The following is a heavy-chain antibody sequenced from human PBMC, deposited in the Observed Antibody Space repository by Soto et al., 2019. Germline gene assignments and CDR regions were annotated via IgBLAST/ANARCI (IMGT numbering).Heavy chain of an antibody. V-gene: IGHV4-39*01. CDR3: ERRGWLQQTPRWCDAFDI. D-gene: IGHD2-21*01. CDR2: IYYSGST. CDR1: GGSISSSSYY. J-gene: IGHJ3*02. Sequence: QLQLQESGPGLVKPSETLSLTCTVSGGSISSSSYYWGWIRQPPGKGLEWIGLIYYSGSTYYNPSLKSRVTISVDTSKNKFSLKRSSGTAADTAVYYCERRGWLQQTPRWCDAFDIWCQGTMVTGST.